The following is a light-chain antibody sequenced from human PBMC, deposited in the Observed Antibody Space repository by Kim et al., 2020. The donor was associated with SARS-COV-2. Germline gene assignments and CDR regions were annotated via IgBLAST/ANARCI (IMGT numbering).Light chain of an antibody. Sequence: DIQMTQSPSSLSASVGDSVTVTCQASQDIGNYLSWYQQKPGKAPKLLIYDASNLETGVPSRFSGSASGTDFTFTISSLQPEDSATYYCQQYDNLPLTFGGGTKLEI. CDR2: DAS. J-gene: IGKJ4*01. V-gene: IGKV1-33*01. CDR3: QQYDNLPLT. CDR1: QDIGNY.